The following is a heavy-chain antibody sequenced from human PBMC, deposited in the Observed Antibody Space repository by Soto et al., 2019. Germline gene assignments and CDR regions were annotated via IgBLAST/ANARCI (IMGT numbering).Heavy chain of an antibody. V-gene: IGHV2-26*01. J-gene: IGHJ5*02. Sequence: QVTLKESGPVVVKPTETLTLTCTVSGFSFSNTRMGVSWIRQPPGEALEWLAHIFWNDEKLYNTSLKSRLPISKDTSKSQVVLSSTSMDPVDTATYYCARAYCSGASCYPHWFDPWGQGNLVTVSS. CDR2: IFWNDEK. CDR3: ARAYCSGASCYPHWFDP. CDR1: GFSFSNTRMG. D-gene: IGHD2-15*01.